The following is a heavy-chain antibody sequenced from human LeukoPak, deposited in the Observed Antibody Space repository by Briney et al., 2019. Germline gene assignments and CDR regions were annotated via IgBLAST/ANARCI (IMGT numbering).Heavy chain of an antibody. Sequence: PGRSLRLSCAASGFTFSSYGMHWVRQAPGKGLEWVAFIRYTGSNKYYADSVKGRFTISRDNSKNTLYLQMNSLKTEDTAVYYCSTGIWDYGDYLSFYWGQGTLVTVSS. D-gene: IGHD4-17*01. CDR1: GFTFSSYG. CDR2: IRYTGSNK. CDR3: STGIWDYGDYLSFY. V-gene: IGHV3-30*02. J-gene: IGHJ1*01.